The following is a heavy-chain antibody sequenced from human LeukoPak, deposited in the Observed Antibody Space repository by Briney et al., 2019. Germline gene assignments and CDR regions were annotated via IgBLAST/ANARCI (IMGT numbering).Heavy chain of an antibody. D-gene: IGHD3-3*01. CDR3: AKDESFGPPGVY. V-gene: IGHV3-66*01. CDR2: IYSGGGT. J-gene: IGHJ4*02. CDR1: GFTVSSNY. Sequence: GGSLRLSCAASGFTVSSNYMSWVRQAPGKGLEWVSVIYSGGGTYYADSVKGRFTISRDNSKNTLYLQVNSLRAEDTAVYYCAKDESFGPPGVYWGQGTLVTVSS.